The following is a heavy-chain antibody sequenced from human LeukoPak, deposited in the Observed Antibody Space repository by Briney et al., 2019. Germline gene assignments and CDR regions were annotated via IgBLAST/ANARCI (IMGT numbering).Heavy chain of an antibody. Sequence: ASVKVSCKASGYTFTSLGISRVPPAPRQGPEWMGGFIAYYGHTNYAQKLQGRVTMTTDTSTSTAYMELRSLRSDDTAVYYCARYKRWAVAGTPRNRNYYDGMDVWGQGTTVTVSS. CDR1: GYTFTSLG. CDR3: ARYKRWAVAGTPRNRNYYDGMDV. CDR2: FIAYYGHT. V-gene: IGHV1-18*01. J-gene: IGHJ6*02. D-gene: IGHD6-19*01.